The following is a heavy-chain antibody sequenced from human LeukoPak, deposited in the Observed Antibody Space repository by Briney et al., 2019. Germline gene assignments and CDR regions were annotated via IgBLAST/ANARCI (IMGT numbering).Heavy chain of an antibody. J-gene: IGHJ4*02. CDR1: GGSISSYY. V-gene: IGHV4-59*01. Sequence: SETLSLTCTVSGGSISSYYWSWIRQPPGKGLEWIGYIYYSGSTNYNPSLKSRVTISVDTSKNQFSLKLSSVTAADTAVYYCASFGPRAYFDYWGQGTLVTVSS. CDR2: IYYSGST. CDR3: ASFGPRAYFDY. D-gene: IGHD3-3*01.